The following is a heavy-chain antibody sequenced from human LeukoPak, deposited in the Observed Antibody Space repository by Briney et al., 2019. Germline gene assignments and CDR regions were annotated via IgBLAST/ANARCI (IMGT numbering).Heavy chain of an antibody. D-gene: IGHD1-26*01. Sequence: GASVKVSCKASGYTFTSYAMHWVRQAPGQRLEWMGWINAGNGNTKYSQKFQGRVTITRDTSASTAYMELSSLRSEDTAVYYCARGPTTTTRYSGSPHWFDPWGQGTLVTVSS. V-gene: IGHV1-3*01. CDR1: GYTFTSYA. CDR3: ARGPTTTTRYSGSPHWFDP. CDR2: INAGNGNT. J-gene: IGHJ5*02.